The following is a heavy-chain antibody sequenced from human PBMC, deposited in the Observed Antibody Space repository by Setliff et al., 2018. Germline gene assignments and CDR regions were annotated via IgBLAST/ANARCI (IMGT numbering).Heavy chain of an antibody. CDR1: GYSISSGYY. CDR3: ASGYRLRPFDP. Sequence: SETLSLTCTVSGYSISSGYYWGWIRQPPGKGLECIGSIYHSGSTNYNPSLKSRVPISVDTSKNHFSLKLSSVTAADTAVYYCASGYRLRPFDPWGQGTLVTVSS. J-gene: IGHJ5*02. V-gene: IGHV4-38-2*02. D-gene: IGHD5-18*01. CDR2: IYHSGST.